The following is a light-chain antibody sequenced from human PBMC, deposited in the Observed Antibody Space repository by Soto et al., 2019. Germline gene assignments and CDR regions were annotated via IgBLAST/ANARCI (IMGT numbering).Light chain of an antibody. V-gene: IGKV1-12*01. CDR3: QQSNRVLA. CDR2: GAY. Sequence: DIQMTQSPSSVSASVGDRVMITCRASQGINSWLAWYQQEPGKAPKLLISGAYILQNGVASRFSGSGSGTNFTLTISNLQSEAVATDYCQQSNRVLAFGQGTKLAIK. CDR1: QGINSW. J-gene: IGKJ2*01.